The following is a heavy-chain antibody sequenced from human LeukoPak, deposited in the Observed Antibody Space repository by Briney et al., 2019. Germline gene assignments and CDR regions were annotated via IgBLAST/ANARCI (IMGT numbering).Heavy chain of an antibody. V-gene: IGHV5-10-1*01. J-gene: IGHJ6*02. Sequence: GESLQISCKGSGYSFTSYWISWVRQMPGKGLEWMGRIDPSDSYTNYSPSFQGHVTISADKSISTAYLQWSSLKASDTAMYYCARPDPRYCSGGSCPDLYGMDVWGQGTTVTVSS. D-gene: IGHD2-15*01. CDR1: GYSFTSYW. CDR3: ARPDPRYCSGGSCPDLYGMDV. CDR2: IDPSDSYT.